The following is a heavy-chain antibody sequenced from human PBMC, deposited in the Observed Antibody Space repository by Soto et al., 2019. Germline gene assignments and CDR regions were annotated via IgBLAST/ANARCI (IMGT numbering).Heavy chain of an antibody. V-gene: IGHV3-23*01. CDR2: ISGSGAAT. D-gene: IGHD3-3*01. CDR3: AKVLYRVVTYFDS. Sequence: EVQLLESGGGLVQPGGSLRLSCASSGFTFSSYGMTWVRRPPGNGLEWVSAISGSGAATYYADSVHARFTISRDNTHNTLYLPINSLRAEDTAVYSCAKVLYRVVTYFDSWGKGTMVTVSS. J-gene: IGHJ4*02. CDR1: GFTFSSYG.